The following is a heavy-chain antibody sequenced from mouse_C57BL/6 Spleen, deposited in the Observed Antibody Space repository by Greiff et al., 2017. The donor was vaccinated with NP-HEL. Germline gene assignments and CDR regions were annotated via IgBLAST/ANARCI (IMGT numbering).Heavy chain of an antibody. CDR3: TPRDYYGSSYYFDY. J-gene: IGHJ2*01. V-gene: IGHV14-4*01. CDR1: GFNIKDDY. CDR2: MECENGDT. D-gene: IGHD1-1*01. Sequence: EVQLQQSGAESVRPGASVKLSCTASGFNIKDDYMHWVKQRPEQGLEWIGWMECENGDTEYASKFQGKATITADTSSNTAYLQLSSLTSEDTAVYYCTPRDYYGSSYYFDYWGQGTTLTVSS.